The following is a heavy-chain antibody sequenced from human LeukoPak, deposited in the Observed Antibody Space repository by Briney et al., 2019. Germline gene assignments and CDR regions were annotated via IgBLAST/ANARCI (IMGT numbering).Heavy chain of an antibody. D-gene: IGHD2-21*02. CDR1: GGSFSGYY. CDR3: ARFCGGDCYCVDY. Sequence: SETLSLTCAVYGGSFSGYYWSWIRQSPGKGLEWIGEINHSGSTNYNPSLKSRVTISVDTSKNQFSLKLSSVTAADTAVYYCARFCGGDCYCVDYWGQGTLVTVSS. CDR2: INHSGST. V-gene: IGHV4-34*01. J-gene: IGHJ4*02.